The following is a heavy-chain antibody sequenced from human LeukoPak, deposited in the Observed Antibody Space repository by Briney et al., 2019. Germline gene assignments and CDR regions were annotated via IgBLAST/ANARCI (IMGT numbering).Heavy chain of an antibody. V-gene: IGHV3-21*01. Sequence: GGSLRLSCAASGFTFSSYSMNWVRQAPGKGLEWVSSISSSSSYTYYADSVKGRFTISRDNAKNSLYLQMNSLRAEDTAVYYCARGSYDFWSGYYSDYWGQGTLVTVSS. CDR3: ARGSYDFWSGYYSDY. D-gene: IGHD3-3*01. CDR1: GFTFSSYS. J-gene: IGHJ4*02. CDR2: ISSSSSYT.